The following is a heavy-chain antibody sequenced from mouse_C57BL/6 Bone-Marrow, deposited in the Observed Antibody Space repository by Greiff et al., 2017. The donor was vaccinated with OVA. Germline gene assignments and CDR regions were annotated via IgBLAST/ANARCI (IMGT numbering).Heavy chain of an antibody. D-gene: IGHD2-5*01. Sequence: EVKLQESGGGLVQPKGSLKLSCAASGFSFNTYAMNWVRQAPGKGLEWVARIRSKSNNYATYYADSVKDRFTISRDDSESMLYLQMNNLKTEDTAMYYCVRHCGIHSNYVDYAMDYWGQGTSVTVSS. CDR3: VRHCGIHSNYVDYAMDY. V-gene: IGHV10-1*01. CDR2: IRSKSNNYAT. CDR1: GFSFNTYA. J-gene: IGHJ4*01.